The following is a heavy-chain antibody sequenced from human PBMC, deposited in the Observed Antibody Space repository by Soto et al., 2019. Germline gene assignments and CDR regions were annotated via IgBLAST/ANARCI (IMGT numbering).Heavy chain of an antibody. CDR3: ARDDYCGSDCYDAFDI. V-gene: IGHV3-48*02. CDR2: ISSSSSTI. Sequence: EVQLVESGGGLVQPGGSLRLSCAASGFTFSSYSMNWVRQAPGKGLEWVSYISSSSSTIYYADSVKGRFTISRDNAKNSLYLQMNSLRDEDTAVYYCARDDYCGSDCYDAFDIWGQGTMVTVSS. D-gene: IGHD2-21*02. J-gene: IGHJ3*02. CDR1: GFTFSSYS.